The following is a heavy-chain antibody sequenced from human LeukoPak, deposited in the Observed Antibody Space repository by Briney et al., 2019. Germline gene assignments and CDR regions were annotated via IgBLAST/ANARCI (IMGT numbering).Heavy chain of an antibody. D-gene: IGHD3-16*01. CDR3: AREGMTTFAFDI. CDR2: IYYSGST. V-gene: IGHV4-59*01. J-gene: IGHJ3*02. CDR1: GGSISSYY. Sequence: PSEALSLTCSVSGGSISSYYWSWIRQPPGKGLEWIGYIYYSGSTNYNPSLKSQVTISVDTSKNQFSLKLSSVTAADTAVYYCAREGMTTFAFDIWGQGTMVTVSS.